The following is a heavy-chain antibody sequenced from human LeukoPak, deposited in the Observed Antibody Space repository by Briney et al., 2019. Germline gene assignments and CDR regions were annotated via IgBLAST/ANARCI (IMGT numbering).Heavy chain of an antibody. CDR2: IYYSGST. D-gene: IGHD5-12*01. J-gene: IGHJ2*01. Sequence: SGTLSLTCAVSGGSISSSNWWSWVRQPPGEGLEWIGYIYYSGSTNYNPSLKSRVTISVDTSKNQFSLKLSSVTAADTAVYYCTRLFSGYDIGWYFDLWGRGTLVTVSS. CDR3: TRLFSGYDIGWYFDL. V-gene: IGHV4-4*02. CDR1: GGSISSSNW.